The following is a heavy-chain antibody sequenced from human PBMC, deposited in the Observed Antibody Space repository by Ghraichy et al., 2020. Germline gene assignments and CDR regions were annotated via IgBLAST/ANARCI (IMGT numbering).Heavy chain of an antibody. V-gene: IGHV3-74*01. J-gene: IGHJ5*02. CDR3: ARDPGSGWHLDP. D-gene: IGHD6-19*01. Sequence: GGSLRLSCAASGFTFSSYWMHWVRQAPGKGLVWVSRINSDGSSTTYADSVKGRFTISRDNAKNTLYLQMNSLRAEDTAVYYCARDPGSGWHLDPWGQGTLVTVSS. CDR1: GFTFSSYW. CDR2: INSDGSST.